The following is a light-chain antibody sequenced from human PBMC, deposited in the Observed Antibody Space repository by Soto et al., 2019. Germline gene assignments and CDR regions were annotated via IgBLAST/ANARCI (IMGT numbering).Light chain of an antibody. J-gene: IGKJ1*01. Sequence: ERVMTQSPSTLSVYPGERATLSCRASQSVGGDLAWYQQKPGQAPRLLIYGASSRAPGIPDRFSGSGSGTEFTLTISSLQPEDFATYYCLQDYNYPVTFGQGTKVDIK. CDR1: QSVGGD. CDR3: LQDYNYPVT. CDR2: GAS. V-gene: IGKV3-15*01.